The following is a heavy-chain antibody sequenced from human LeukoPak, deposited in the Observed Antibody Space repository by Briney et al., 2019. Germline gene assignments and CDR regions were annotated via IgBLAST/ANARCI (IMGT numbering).Heavy chain of an antibody. CDR3: AREPVHYYDSSGYYYGEDY. D-gene: IGHD3-22*01. CDR1: GGSISSSSYY. J-gene: IGHJ4*02. V-gene: IGHV4-39*02. CDR2: IYYCGST. Sequence: SETLSLTCTVSGGSISSSSYYWGWIRQPPGKGLEWIVCIYYCGSTYYNPSLKSRVTISVDTSQNQFSLKLSSVTAADTAGVYRAREPVHYYDSSGYYYGEDYWGQGTLVTVSS.